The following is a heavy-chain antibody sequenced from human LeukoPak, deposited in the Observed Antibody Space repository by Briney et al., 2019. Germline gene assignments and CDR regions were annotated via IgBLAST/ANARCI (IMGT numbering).Heavy chain of an antibody. CDR1: GYTFTSYY. CDR2: INPSGGST. V-gene: IGHV1-46*01. Sequence: ASVKVSCKASGYTFTSYYMRWVRQAPGQGLEWMGIINPSGGSTSYAQKFQGRVTMTRDMSTSTVYMELSSLRSEDTAVYYCASELPSIRARFGVVQNNWFDPWGQGTLVTVSS. D-gene: IGHD3-3*01. CDR3: ASELPSIRARFGVVQNNWFDP. J-gene: IGHJ5*02.